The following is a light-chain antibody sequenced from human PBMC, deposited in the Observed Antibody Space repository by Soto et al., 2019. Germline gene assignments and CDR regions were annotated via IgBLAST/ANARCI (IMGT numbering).Light chain of an antibody. CDR3: QQYNNWPPWT. V-gene: IGKV3-15*01. Sequence: EIVMTQSPATLSVSPGERATLSCRASQSVGSRLAWYQHKPGQAPRLLIYGASTRATGIPARFSGSGSGTEFPLTISSLQSEDFAVYYCQQYNNWPPWTFGRGTKVEIK. J-gene: IGKJ1*01. CDR2: GAS. CDR1: QSVGSR.